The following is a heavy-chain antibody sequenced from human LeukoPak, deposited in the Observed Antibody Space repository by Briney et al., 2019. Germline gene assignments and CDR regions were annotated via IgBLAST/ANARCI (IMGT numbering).Heavy chain of an antibody. CDR3: ATLKGWYGEGCFDY. CDR1: GVTVSTIY. D-gene: IGHD3-10*01. V-gene: IGHV3-53*01. J-gene: IGHJ4*02. Sequence: GGSLRLSCAASGVTVSTIYMGWVRQAPGKGLAWVSVIYPDGKAYYAESVKGRFTISRDSSENTLFLQMNSLRAEDTAVYYCATLKGWYGEGCFDYWGQGTLVTVSS. CDR2: IYPDGKA.